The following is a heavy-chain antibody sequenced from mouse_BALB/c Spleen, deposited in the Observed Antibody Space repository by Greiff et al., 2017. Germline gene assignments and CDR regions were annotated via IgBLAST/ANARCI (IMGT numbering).Heavy chain of an antibody. Sequence: VQLQQSGAELVKPGASVKLSCKASGFNIKDYYMHWVKQRPEQGLEWIGRIDPANGNTKYDPKFQGKATITADTSSNTAYLQLSSLTSEDTAVYYCARSGRYGNYVGFAYWGQGTLVTVSA. CDR3: ARSGRYGNYVGFAY. D-gene: IGHD2-10*02. V-gene: IGHV14-3*02. CDR1: GFNIKDYY. CDR2: IDPANGNT. J-gene: IGHJ3*01.